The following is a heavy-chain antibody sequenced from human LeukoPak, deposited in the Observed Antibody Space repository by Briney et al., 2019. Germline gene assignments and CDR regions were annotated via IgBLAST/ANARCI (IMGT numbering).Heavy chain of an antibody. V-gene: IGHV4-34*01. CDR2: INHSGST. CDR3: ARGGGGNDFDY. D-gene: IGHD4-23*01. J-gene: IGHJ4*02. CDR1: GGSISSYY. Sequence: PSETLSLTCTVSGGSISSYYWSWIRQPAGKGLEWIGEINHSGSTNYNPSLKSRVTISVDTSKNQFSLKLSSVAAADTAVYYCARGGGGNDFDYWGQGTLVTVSS.